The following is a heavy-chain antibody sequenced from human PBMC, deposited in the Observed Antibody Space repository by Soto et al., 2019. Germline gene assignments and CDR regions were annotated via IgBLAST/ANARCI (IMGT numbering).Heavy chain of an antibody. D-gene: IGHD1-26*01. V-gene: IGHV3-30*18. Sequence: QVQLVESGGGVVQPGRSLRLSCAASGFTFTTYGMHWVRRAPGKGLEWVAVISYDGSHAYYADSVKGRFTISRDNSKNTLYLQINSLRAEDTAVYYCAKERTYSVASGFDYWGRGTLVTVSS. J-gene: IGHJ4*02. CDR1: GFTFTTYG. CDR3: AKERTYSVASGFDY. CDR2: ISYDGSHA.